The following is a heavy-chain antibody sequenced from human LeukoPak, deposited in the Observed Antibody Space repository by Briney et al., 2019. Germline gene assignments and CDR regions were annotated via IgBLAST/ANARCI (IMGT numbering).Heavy chain of an antibody. CDR3: VKNGWLDY. J-gene: IGHJ4*02. Sequence: SGGSLRLSCAASGFTFSSQNMNWARQAPGEGLEWVAYISTSGDSTKYADSVEGRFTISRDNAENSLFLLMNSLRVEDTAVYYCVKNGWLDYWGQGILVTVSS. CDR2: ISTSGDST. V-gene: IGHV3-21*06. D-gene: IGHD6-19*01. CDR1: GFTFSSQN.